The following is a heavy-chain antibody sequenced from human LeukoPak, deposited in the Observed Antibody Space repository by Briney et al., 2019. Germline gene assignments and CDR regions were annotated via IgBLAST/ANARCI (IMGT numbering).Heavy chain of an antibody. D-gene: IGHD2-15*01. V-gene: IGHV4-34*01. CDR1: GGSFSGYY. J-gene: IGHJ3*02. CDR3: ARGKYSPHAFDI. CDR2: INHSGST. Sequence: SETLSLTCAVYGGSFSGYYWSWIRQPPGKGLEWIGEINHSGSTNYNPSLKSRVTISVDTSKNQFSLKLSSVTAADTAVYYCARGKYSPHAFDIWGQGTMVTVYS.